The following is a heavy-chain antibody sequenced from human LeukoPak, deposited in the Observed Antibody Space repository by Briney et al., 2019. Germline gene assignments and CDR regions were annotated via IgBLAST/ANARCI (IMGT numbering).Heavy chain of an antibody. CDR1: GGSISSYY. Sequence: SETLSLTCTVSGGSISSYYWSWIRQPPGKGLEWIGYIYYSGSTNYNPSLKSRVTISVDTSKNQSSLKLSSVTAADTAVYYCARVSSDDDYVWGSYRLDYWGQGTLVAVSS. CDR2: IYYSGST. J-gene: IGHJ4*02. V-gene: IGHV4-59*01. D-gene: IGHD3-16*02. CDR3: ARVSSDDDYVWGSYRLDY.